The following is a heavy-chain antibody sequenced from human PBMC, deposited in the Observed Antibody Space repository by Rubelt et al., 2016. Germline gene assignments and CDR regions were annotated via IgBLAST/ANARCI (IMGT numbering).Heavy chain of an antibody. D-gene: IGHD3-10*01. J-gene: IGHJ4*02. V-gene: IGHV3-11*04. CDR2: ISSSGSTI. Sequence: QVQLVESGGGLVKPGGSLRLSCAASGFTFSDYYMSWIRQAPGKGLEWVSYISSSGSTIYYADSVKGRFTISRDNAKISLYLQMNSLIVEDTAVYYCARDSEVSRLWFGELRYFDYWGQGTLVTVSS. CDR1: GFTFSDYY. CDR3: ARDSEVSRLWFGELRYFDY.